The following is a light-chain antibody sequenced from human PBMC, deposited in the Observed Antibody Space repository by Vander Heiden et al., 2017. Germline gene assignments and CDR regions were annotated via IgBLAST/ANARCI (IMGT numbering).Light chain of an antibody. Sequence: DFQMTQSPSSLSASVGDRVTVTCRASQTIRNSLNWYQQKPGTAPRLLLYASSTLQSGVPSRFSGGGSGTDFTLTISELQPEDFATYFCQQSYTTPRTFGQGTKVEI. J-gene: IGKJ2*01. CDR3: QQSYTTPRT. CDR2: ASS. CDR1: QTIRNS. V-gene: IGKV1-39*01.